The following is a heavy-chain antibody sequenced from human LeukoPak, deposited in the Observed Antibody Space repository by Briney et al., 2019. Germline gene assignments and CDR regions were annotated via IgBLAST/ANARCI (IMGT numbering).Heavy chain of an antibody. J-gene: IGHJ6*02. CDR1: GFTVSSNY. Sequence: GGSLRLSCAASGFTVSSNYMSWVRQAPGKGLEWVSVIYSGGSTYYADSVKGRFTISRDNAKNSLYLQMNSLRAEDMAVYYCASSLWFGEFLDVWGQGTTVTVSS. CDR3: ASSLWFGEFLDV. V-gene: IGHV3-66*01. D-gene: IGHD3-10*01. CDR2: IYSGGST.